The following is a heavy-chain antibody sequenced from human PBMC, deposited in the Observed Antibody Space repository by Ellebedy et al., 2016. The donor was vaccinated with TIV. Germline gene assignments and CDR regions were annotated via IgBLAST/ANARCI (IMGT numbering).Heavy chain of an antibody. CDR1: GGTFSSYA. J-gene: IGHJ6*02. Sequence: ASVKVSXXASGGTFSSYAISWVRQAPGQGLEWMGIINPSGGSTSYAQKFQGRVTMTRDTSTSTVYMELSSLRSEDTAVYYCARPTSDYYGMDVWGQGTTVTVSS. V-gene: IGHV1-46*01. CDR2: INPSGGST. CDR3: ARPTSDYYGMDV.